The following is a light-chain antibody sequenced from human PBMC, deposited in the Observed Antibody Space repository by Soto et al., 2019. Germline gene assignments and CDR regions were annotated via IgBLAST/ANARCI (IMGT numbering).Light chain of an antibody. V-gene: IGKV3-20*01. CDR2: GPS. CDR3: QQDGRSLLFT. Sequence: EIVLTQSPGTLSLSPGERATLSCRASQSVSSSYLAWYQQKPGQAPRLLIYGPSSRATVIPDRFSGSGSGTHFILTMSRLEPEDFAVYYWQQDGRSLLFTFGPGTKVDIK. CDR1: QSVSSSY. J-gene: IGKJ3*01.